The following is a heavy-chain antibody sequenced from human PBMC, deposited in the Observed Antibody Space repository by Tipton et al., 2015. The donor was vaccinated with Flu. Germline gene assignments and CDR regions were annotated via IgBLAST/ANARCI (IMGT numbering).Heavy chain of an antibody. CDR1: GYRFTNYW. V-gene: IGHV5-10-1*01. CDR2: IDPSDSYP. D-gene: IGHD5-12*01. J-gene: IGHJ1*01. Sequence: QLVQSGAEVKKPGESLRISCKGSGYRFTNYWISWVRQMPGKGLEWMGRIDPSDSYPNYSPSFQGHVIISADKSVSTAYLQWSSLKAPDTAMYYCATHEGYGDFHHWGQGTLVTVSS. CDR3: ATHEGYGDFHH.